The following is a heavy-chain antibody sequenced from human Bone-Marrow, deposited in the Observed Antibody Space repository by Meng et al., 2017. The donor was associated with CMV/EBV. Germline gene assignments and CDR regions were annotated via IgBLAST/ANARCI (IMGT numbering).Heavy chain of an antibody. V-gene: IGHV3-20*04. CDR3: ARDTKQEYCSSTSCYKDDGMDV. D-gene: IGHD2-2*01. CDR1: GFSFSSYE. Sequence: GGSLRLSCAASGFSFSSYEMNWVRQAPGKGLEWVSGINWNGGSTGYADSVKGRFTISRDNAKNSLYLQMNSLRAEDTALYYCARDTKQEYCSSTSCYKDDGMDVWGQGTTVTVSS. CDR2: INWNGGST. J-gene: IGHJ6*02.